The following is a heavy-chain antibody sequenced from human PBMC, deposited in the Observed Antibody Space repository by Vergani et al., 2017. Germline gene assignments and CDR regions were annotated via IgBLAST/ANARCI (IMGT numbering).Heavy chain of an antibody. J-gene: IGHJ4*02. Sequence: QVQLQESGPGLVKPSETLSLTCTVSGYSISSGYYWGWIRQPPGKGLEWIGSIYYSGSTYYNPSLKSRVTISVDTSKNQFSLKLSSVTAADTAVYYCTKGGSGSYHISPFDYWGQGTLVTVSS. D-gene: IGHD3-10*01. CDR1: GYSISSGYY. CDR3: TKGGSGSYHISPFDY. CDR2: IYYSGST. V-gene: IGHV4-38-2*02.